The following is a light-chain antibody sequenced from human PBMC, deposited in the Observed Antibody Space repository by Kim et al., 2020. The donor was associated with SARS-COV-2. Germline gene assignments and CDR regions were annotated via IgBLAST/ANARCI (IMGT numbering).Light chain of an antibody. CDR1: QSVSSY. CDR3: QHRSNWPPLT. Sequence: DIVLTQSPATLSLSPGERATLSCRASQSVSSYLAWYQQKPGQAPRLLIYDASNRATGIPARFSGSGSGTDFTLTISSLEPEDFAVYYCQHRSNWPPLTFGGGTKVDIK. J-gene: IGKJ4*01. CDR2: DAS. V-gene: IGKV3-11*01.